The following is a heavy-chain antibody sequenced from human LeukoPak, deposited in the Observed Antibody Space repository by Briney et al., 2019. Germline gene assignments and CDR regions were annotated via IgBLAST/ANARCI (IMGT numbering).Heavy chain of an antibody. V-gene: IGHV3-48*04. J-gene: IGHJ5*02. Sequence: PGGSLRLSCAASGFTFSSYSMNWVRQAPGKGLEWVSYISSSSSTIYYADSVKGRFTISRDNAKNSLYLQMNSLRAEDTAVYYCARGFSDNTQPFDPWGQGTLVTVSS. CDR3: ARGFSDNTQPFDP. D-gene: IGHD1-14*01. CDR2: ISSSSSTI. CDR1: GFTFSSYS.